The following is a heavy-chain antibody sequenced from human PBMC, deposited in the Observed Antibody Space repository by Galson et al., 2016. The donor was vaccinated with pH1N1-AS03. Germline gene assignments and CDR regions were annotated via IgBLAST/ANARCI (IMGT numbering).Heavy chain of an antibody. J-gene: IGHJ3*02. Sequence: PALVKPTQTLTLTCTVTGFSLTTMREGVGWIRQPPGKALEWLALIYWNEDKRFSQSLKNRLTITKDTSKNEVVLTMTNMDPADTGTYYCAHSRVAVEASGAFPIWGQGTTVSVSS. CDR2: IYWNEDK. V-gene: IGHV2-5*01. CDR1: GFSLTTMREG. CDR3: AHSRVAVEASGAFPI. D-gene: IGHD6-19*01.